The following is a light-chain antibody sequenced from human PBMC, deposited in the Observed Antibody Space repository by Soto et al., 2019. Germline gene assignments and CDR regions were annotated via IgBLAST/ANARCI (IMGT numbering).Light chain of an antibody. CDR2: GTS. CDR3: QQYGSSPGT. V-gene: IGKV3-20*01. CDR1: QSVTSSY. Sequence: EIVLTQSPGTLSLSPGERATLSCRASQSVTSSYLAWYQQKPGQAPRLLTYGTSIMATGIPDRFSGSGSGTDFTLTISRLEPEDFAVYFCQQYGSSPGTFGQGTKLEIK. J-gene: IGKJ2*01.